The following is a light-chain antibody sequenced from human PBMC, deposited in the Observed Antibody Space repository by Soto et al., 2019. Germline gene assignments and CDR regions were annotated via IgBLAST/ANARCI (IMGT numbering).Light chain of an antibody. Sequence: DIQMTQSPSSLSASVEDRVIITCRASQSISNHLNWYQQKPGKAPKLLIFAASSLQSGVTSRFRGSRSGRYLTLTISSLQPEEFATYYCEQSYNSPGTCGQGTKVYIK. J-gene: IGKJ1*01. CDR1: QSISNH. CDR2: AAS. V-gene: IGKV1-39*01. CDR3: EQSYNSPGT.